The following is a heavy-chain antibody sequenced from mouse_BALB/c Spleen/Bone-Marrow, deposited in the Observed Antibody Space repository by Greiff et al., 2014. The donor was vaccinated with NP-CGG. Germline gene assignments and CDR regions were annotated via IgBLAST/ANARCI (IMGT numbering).Heavy chain of an antibody. V-gene: IGHV5-15*02. CDR3: AREGGAMDY. J-gene: IGHJ4*01. CDR1: GFTFSDYG. Sequence: EVKLQESGGGLVQPGGSRKLSCAASGFTFSDYGMAWVRQAPGKGPEWVAFISNLAYSIYYADTVTGRFTISRENAKNTQYLEMSSLRSEDTAMYYCAREGGAMDYWGQGTSVTVSS. CDR2: ISNLAYSI.